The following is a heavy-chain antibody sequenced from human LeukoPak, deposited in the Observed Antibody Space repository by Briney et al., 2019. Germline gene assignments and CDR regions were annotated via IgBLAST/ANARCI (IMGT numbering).Heavy chain of an antibody. Sequence: GGSLRLSCVASGFRFSDYYMNWIRQAPGKGLEWISYISYSGNTIYYGDSVKGRFTISRDNSKDSVYLQMNNLRAEDTAVYYCARELDITGWVGAFDYWGQGTVVTVSS. V-gene: IGHV3-11*04. CDR1: GFRFSDYY. CDR3: ARELDITGWVGAFDY. CDR2: ISYSGNTI. J-gene: IGHJ4*02. D-gene: IGHD6-19*01.